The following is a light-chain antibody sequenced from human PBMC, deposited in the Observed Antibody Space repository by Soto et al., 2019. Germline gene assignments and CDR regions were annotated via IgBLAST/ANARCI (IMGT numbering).Light chain of an antibody. V-gene: IGKV1-39*01. CDR3: QQSHSIPYT. J-gene: IGKJ2*01. CDR1: QTISSY. CDR2: AAS. Sequence: DIQMTQSPSSLSASVGDRVTITCRASQTISSYLNWCQQKPGKAPKLLIYAASILQNGVPSRFSGSGSGTDFTLTISSLQPEDFASYYCQQSHSIPYTFGQGTKLEIK.